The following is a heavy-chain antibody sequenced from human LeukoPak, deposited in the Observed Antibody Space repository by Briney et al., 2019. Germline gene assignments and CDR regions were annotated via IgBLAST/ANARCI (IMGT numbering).Heavy chain of an antibody. CDR2: ISSSSSTI. CDR1: GFTFSSYS. J-gene: IGHJ6*03. Sequence: GGSLRLSCAASGFTFSSYSMNWVRQAPGKGLEWVSYISSSSSTIYYADSVKGRFTISRDNAKNSLYLQMNSLRAEDTAVYYCAREGRYFDWLPNYYYYYYMDVWGKGTTVTVSS. CDR3: AREGRYFDWLPNYYYYYYMDV. V-gene: IGHV3-48*01. D-gene: IGHD3-9*01.